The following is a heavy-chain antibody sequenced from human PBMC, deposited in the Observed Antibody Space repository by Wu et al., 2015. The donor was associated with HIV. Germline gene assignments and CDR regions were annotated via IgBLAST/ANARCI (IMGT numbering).Heavy chain of an antibody. CDR3: ASINDGYRYGYRGWFDP. J-gene: IGHJ5*02. Sequence: QVQLVQSGAEVKKSGASVKVSCKASGYMFTTYGVSWVRQAPGQGLEWMGWISVYNGNTNYAQKFQGRVTMTTDTSTSTAYMELRSLRSDDTAVYFCASINDGYRYGYRGWFDPGARGTLVTVSS. CDR2: ISVYNGNT. V-gene: IGHV1-18*01. D-gene: IGHD5-18*01. CDR1: GYMFTTYG.